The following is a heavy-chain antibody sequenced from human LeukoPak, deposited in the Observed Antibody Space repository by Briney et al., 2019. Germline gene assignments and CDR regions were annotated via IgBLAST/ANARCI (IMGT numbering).Heavy chain of an antibody. Sequence: PSETLSLTCTVSGGSISSYYWSWIRQPPGKGLEWNGEINHSGSTNYNPSLKSRVTISVDTSKNQFSLKLSSVTAADTAVYYCASRNQLLSDNWFDPWGQGTLVTVSS. CDR2: INHSGST. V-gene: IGHV4-34*01. CDR3: ASRNQLLSDNWFDP. D-gene: IGHD2-2*01. CDR1: GGSISSYY. J-gene: IGHJ5*02.